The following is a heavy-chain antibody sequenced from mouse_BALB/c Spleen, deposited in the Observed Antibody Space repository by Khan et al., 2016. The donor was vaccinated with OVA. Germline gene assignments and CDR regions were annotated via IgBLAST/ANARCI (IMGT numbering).Heavy chain of an antibody. Sequence: QVQLQQPGAELVKAGASVKMSCKASGYTFTSYWMHWVKQRPGQGLEWFAETNPTNGRTYYNEKFKSKATLTVDKSSSTAYMLLSGPTFEDSAVYYWARIKEIVATYFDYWGQGTTLTVSS. CDR3: ARIKEIVATYFDY. CDR2: TNPTNGRT. CDR1: GYTFTSYW. J-gene: IGHJ2*01. D-gene: IGHD1-1*01. V-gene: IGHV1S81*02.